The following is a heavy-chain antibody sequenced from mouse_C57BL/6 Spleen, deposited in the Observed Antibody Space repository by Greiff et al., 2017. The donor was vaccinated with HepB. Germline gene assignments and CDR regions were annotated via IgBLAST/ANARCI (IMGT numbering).Heavy chain of an antibody. CDR1: GYSFTSYY. V-gene: IGHV1-66*01. CDR2: IYPGSGNT. CDR3: SRTHLSDRYYTYYYAMDY. D-gene: IGHD2-3*01. Sequence: QVQLQQSGPELVKPGASVKISCKASGYSFTSYYIHWVKQRPGQGLEWIGWIYPGSGNTKYNEKFKGKATLTADTSSSTAYMQLSSLTSEDSAVYYCSRTHLSDRYYTYYYAMDYWCEGPPVTVSS. J-gene: IGHJ4*01.